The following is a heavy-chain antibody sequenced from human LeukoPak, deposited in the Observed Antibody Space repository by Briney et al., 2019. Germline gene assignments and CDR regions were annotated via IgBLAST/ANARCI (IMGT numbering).Heavy chain of an antibody. CDR3: ASSGWYKINYFDY. Sequence: SETLFLTCTVSGGSISSSSYYWGWIRQPPGKGLEWIGSIYYSGSTYYNPSLKSRVTISVDTSENQFSLKLSSVTAADTAVYYCASSGWYKINYFDYWGQGTLVTVSS. D-gene: IGHD6-19*01. CDR2: IYYSGST. J-gene: IGHJ4*02. V-gene: IGHV4-39*01. CDR1: GGSISSSSYY.